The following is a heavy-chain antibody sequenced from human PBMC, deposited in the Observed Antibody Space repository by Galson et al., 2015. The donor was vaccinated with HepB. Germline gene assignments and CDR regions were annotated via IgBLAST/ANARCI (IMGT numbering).Heavy chain of an antibody. Sequence: SLRLSCAASGFTFSNYGMHWVRQAPGKGLEWVALISYDGSIEYYADSVKGRFTISRDDSKNTLYLHMNSLRGEDTAVYYCAIAVAALLDYWGQG. J-gene: IGHJ4*02. CDR3: AIAVAALLDY. CDR2: ISYDGSIE. CDR1: GFTFSNYG. D-gene: IGHD2-15*01. V-gene: IGHV3-30*03.